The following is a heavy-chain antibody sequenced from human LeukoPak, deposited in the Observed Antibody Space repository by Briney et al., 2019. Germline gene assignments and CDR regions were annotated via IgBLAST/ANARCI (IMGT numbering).Heavy chain of an antibody. CDR1: GFTFSSYG. J-gene: IGHJ3*02. D-gene: IGHD1-26*01. CDR2: IWYDGSNK. V-gene: IGHV3-33*01. CDR3: ARDRRWELEYAFDI. Sequence: PGGSLRLSCAASGFTFSSYGMHWVRQAPGKGLEWVAVIWYDGSNKYYADSVKGRFTISRDNSKNTLYLQMNSLRAEDTAVYYCARDRRWELEYAFDIWGQGTMVTVSS.